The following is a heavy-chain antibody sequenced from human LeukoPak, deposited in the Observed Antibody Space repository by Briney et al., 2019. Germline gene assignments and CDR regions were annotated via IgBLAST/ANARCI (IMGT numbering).Heavy chain of an antibody. CDR2: IIPIFGTA. CDR3: ARDGDYDFWSGPHNWFDP. D-gene: IGHD3-3*01. Sequence: SVKVSCKASGGTFSSYAISWVRQAPGQGLEWMGGIIPIFGTANYAQKFQGRVTITTDESTSTAYMELSSLRSEDTAVYYRARDGDYDFWSGPHNWFDPWGQGTLVTVSS. V-gene: IGHV1-69*05. CDR1: GGTFSSYA. J-gene: IGHJ5*02.